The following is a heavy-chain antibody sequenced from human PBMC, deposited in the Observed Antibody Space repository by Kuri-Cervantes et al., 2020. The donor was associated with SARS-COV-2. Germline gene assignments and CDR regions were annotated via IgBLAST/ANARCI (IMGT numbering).Heavy chain of an antibody. J-gene: IGHJ4*02. CDR2: IYHSGST. D-gene: IGHD6-6*01. V-gene: IGHV4-38-2*01. CDR3: ARLGKDSSSPCDY. Sequence: SQTPSLTCAVSGYSISSGYYWGWIRQPPGKGLEWIGSIYHSGSTYYNPSLKSRVTISVDTSKNQFSLKLSSVTAADTAVYYCARLGKDSSSPCDYWGQGTLVTVSS. CDR1: GYSISSGYY.